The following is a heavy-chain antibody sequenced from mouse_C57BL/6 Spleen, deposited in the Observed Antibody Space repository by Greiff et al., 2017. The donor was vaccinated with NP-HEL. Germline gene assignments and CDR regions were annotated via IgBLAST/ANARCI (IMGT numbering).Heavy chain of an antibody. J-gene: IGHJ2*01. CDR1: GYTFTSYW. D-gene: IGHD2-2*01. V-gene: IGHV1-50*01. Sequence: QVHVKQPGAELVKPGASVKLSCKASGYTFTSYWMQWVKQRPGQGLEWIGEIDPSDSYTNYNQKFKGKATLTVDTSSSTAYMQLSSLTSEDSAVYYCARKDYGYAFDYWGQGTTLTVSS. CDR3: ARKDYGYAFDY. CDR2: IDPSDSYT.